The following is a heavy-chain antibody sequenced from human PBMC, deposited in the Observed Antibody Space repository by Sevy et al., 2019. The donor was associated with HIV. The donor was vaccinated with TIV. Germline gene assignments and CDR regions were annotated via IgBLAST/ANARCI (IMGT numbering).Heavy chain of an antibody. Sequence: GGSLRLSCTASEFTFSSHAVSWVRQAPGKGLEWVSAISGNGENTHYADSVRGRFTISRDNFKNTPYLQMNSLRAEDEALYYCARDGRGISAFDIWGQGTMVTVSS. CDR2: ISGNGENT. CDR3: ARDGRGISAFDI. V-gene: IGHV3-23*01. J-gene: IGHJ3*02. CDR1: EFTFSSHA. D-gene: IGHD3-3*02.